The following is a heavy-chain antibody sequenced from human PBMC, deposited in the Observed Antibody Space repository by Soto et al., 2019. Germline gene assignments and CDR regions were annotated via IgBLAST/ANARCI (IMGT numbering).Heavy chain of an antibody. D-gene: IGHD5-18*01. CDR3: ARHTAMVGGWFDP. Sequence: QVQLQESGPGLVKPSETLSLTCTVSGVSVSSGRYYWSCIRQPPGKGLEWIGYIYYSGSINYNPSLKSRVTRSVYTSKNQFSLKLSSVTAADTAVYYCARHTAMVGGWFDPWGQGTLVTVSS. V-gene: IGHV4-61*01. CDR2: IYYSGSI. CDR1: GVSVSSGRYY. J-gene: IGHJ5*02.